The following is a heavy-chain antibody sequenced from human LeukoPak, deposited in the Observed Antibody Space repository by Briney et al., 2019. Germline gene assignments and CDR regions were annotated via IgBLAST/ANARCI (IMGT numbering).Heavy chain of an antibody. CDR1: GGSFSGYY. CDR2: INHSGST. J-gene: IGHJ4*02. CDR3: ARTTTTDGVFAFDY. D-gene: IGHD3-3*01. Sequence: PSETLSLTCAVYGGSFSGYYWSWIRQPPGKGLEWIGEINHSGSTNYNPSLKSRVTISVDTSKNQFSLKLSSVTAADTAVYYCARTTTTDGVFAFDYWGQGTLVTVSS. V-gene: IGHV4-34*01.